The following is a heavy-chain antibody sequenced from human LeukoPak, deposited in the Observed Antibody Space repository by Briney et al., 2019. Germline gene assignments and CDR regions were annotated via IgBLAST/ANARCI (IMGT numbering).Heavy chain of an antibody. J-gene: IGHJ6*03. D-gene: IGHD1-14*01. Sequence: SQTLSLTCAISGDSVSSNSAAWNWIRQSPSRGLEWLGRTYYRSKWYNDYAVSVKSRITINPDTSKNQFSLQLNSVTPEDTAVYYCARDLIEGTRLADYYYMDVWGKGTTVTVSS. CDR3: ARDLIEGTRLADYYYMDV. CDR2: TYYRSKWYN. CDR1: GDSVSSNSAA. V-gene: IGHV6-1*01.